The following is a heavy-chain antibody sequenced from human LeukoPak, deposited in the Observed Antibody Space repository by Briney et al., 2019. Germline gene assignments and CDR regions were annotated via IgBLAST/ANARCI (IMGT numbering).Heavy chain of an antibody. D-gene: IGHD2-15*01. CDR1: GYTFTGYY. CDR3: ARAPHILVVVAATPGPFDI. CDR2: INPNSGGT. Sequence: ASVKVSCKASGYTFTGYYMHWVRQAPGQGLEWMGWINPNSGGTNYAQKFQGRVTMTRDTSISTAYMELSRLRSDDTAVYYCARAPHILVVVAATPGPFDIWGQGTMVTVSS. J-gene: IGHJ3*02. V-gene: IGHV1-2*02.